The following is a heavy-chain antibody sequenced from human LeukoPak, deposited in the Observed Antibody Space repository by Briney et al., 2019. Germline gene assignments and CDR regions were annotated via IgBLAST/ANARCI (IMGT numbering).Heavy chain of an antibody. V-gene: IGHV4-39*02. Sequence: SETLSLTCTVSGDSISTSNSYWGWIRQPPGKGLEWIGSIYYSGNTYYNASLKSRVTISVDTSKNQFSLKLISVTAADTAVYYCARDVWFGAGRTFDYWGQGTLVTVSS. D-gene: IGHD3-10*01. CDR1: GDSISTSNSY. J-gene: IGHJ4*02. CDR3: ARDVWFGAGRTFDY. CDR2: IYYSGNT.